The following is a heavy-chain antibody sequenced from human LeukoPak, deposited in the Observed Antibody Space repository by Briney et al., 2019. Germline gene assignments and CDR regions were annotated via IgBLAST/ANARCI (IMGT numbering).Heavy chain of an antibody. CDR1: GFTFSSYA. D-gene: IGHD3-16*02. CDR2: ISYDGSNK. J-gene: IGHJ4*02. CDR3: ARDSADNLGELSSEGY. V-gene: IGHV3-30-3*01. Sequence: QSGGSLRLSCAASGFTFSSYAMHWVRQAPGKGLEWVAVISYDGSNKYYADSVKGRFTISRDNAKNSLYLQMNSLRAEDTAVYYCARDSADNLGELSSEGYWGQGTLVTVSS.